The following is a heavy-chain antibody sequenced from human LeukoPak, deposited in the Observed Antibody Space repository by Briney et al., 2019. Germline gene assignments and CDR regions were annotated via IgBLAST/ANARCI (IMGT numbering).Heavy chain of an antibody. Sequence: GGSLRLSCAASGFTFSSYAMSWVRQAPGKGLEWVSAISGSGGSTCYADSVKGWFTISRDNSKNTLYLQMNSLRAEDTAVYYCAKDGVVVNYYGSGSYSYFDYWGQGTLVTVSS. CDR2: ISGSGGST. CDR3: AKDGVVVNYYGSGSYSYFDY. V-gene: IGHV3-23*01. CDR1: GFTFSSYA. J-gene: IGHJ4*02. D-gene: IGHD3-10*01.